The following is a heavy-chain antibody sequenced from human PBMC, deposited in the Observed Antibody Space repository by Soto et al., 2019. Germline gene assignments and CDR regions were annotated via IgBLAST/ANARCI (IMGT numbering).Heavy chain of an antibody. J-gene: IGHJ4*02. CDR1: GFTFSSYA. Sequence: EVQLLESGGGLVQPGGSLRLSCAASGFTFSSYAMSWVRQAPGKGLEWVSAISGSGGSTYYADSVKGRFTISRDNSKNTLYQQMNSLRAEDTAVYYCAKDGSAVTTTPGNDYWGQGTLVTVSS. D-gene: IGHD4-17*01. CDR3: AKDGSAVTTTPGNDY. CDR2: ISGSGGST. V-gene: IGHV3-23*01.